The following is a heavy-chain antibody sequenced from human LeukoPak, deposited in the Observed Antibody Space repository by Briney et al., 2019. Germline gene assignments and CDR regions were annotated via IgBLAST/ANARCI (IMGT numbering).Heavy chain of an antibody. D-gene: IGHD3-9*01. CDR3: AKDYQTGQHDMFDY. J-gene: IGHJ4*02. CDR2: ISSNGGST. V-gene: IGHV3-64*04. CDR1: GFTFSSYA. Sequence: QPGGSLRLSCSASGFTFSSYAMHWVRQAPGKGLEYVSHISSNGGSTYYADSVKGRFAISRDNSKDTLYLQMNSLRAEDTAVYYCAKDYQTGQHDMFDYWGQGTLVTVSS.